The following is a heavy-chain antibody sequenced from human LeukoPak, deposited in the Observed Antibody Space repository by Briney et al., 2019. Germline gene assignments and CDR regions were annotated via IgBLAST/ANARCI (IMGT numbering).Heavy chain of an antibody. CDR1: GGSISSYY. J-gene: IGHJ4*02. V-gene: IGHV4-59*01. CDR2: IYYSGNT. CDR3: ARDYSGWAYYFDY. D-gene: IGHD6-19*01. Sequence: PSETLSLTCTVSGGSISSYYWSWIRQPPGKGLEWIGYIYYSGNTNYNPSLKSRVTISLDTSKNQFSLKLSSVTAADTAVYYCARDYSGWAYYFDYWGQGTLVTVSS.